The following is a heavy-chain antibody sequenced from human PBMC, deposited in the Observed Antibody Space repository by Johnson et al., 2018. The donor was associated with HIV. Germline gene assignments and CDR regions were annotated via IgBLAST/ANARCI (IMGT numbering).Heavy chain of an antibody. CDR2: ISGSGGST. V-gene: IGHV3-23*04. D-gene: IGHD1-26*01. J-gene: IGHJ3*02. CDR1: GFSFSKYG. Sequence: MLLVESGGGVVRPGGSLRLSCEASGFSFSKYGMHWVRQAPGKGLEWVSAISGSGGSTYYADSVKGRFTISRDKSKNTLSLQMNSLRAEDTAVYYCAREGVVGVKDGLIGGQGTMVTVSS. CDR3: AREGVVGVKDGLI.